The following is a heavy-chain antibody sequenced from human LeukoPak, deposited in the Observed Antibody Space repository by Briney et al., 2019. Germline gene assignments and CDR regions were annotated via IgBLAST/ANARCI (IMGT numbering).Heavy chain of an antibody. D-gene: IGHD3-9*01. Sequence: ASVKVSCKASGYTFSGYYMHWVRQAPGQGLEWMGWINPKSGGTNFAQKFQGRVTMTRDTSISTAYMELNRLRSDDTAVYYCARGAILRYFDWLLGANWFDPWGQGTLVTVSS. CDR3: ARGAILRYFDWLLGANWFDP. J-gene: IGHJ5*02. CDR2: INPKSGGT. V-gene: IGHV1-2*02. CDR1: GYTFSGYY.